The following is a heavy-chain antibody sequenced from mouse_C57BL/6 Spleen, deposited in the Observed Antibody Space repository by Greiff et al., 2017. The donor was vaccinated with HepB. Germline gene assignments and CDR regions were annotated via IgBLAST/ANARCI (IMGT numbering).Heavy chain of an antibody. D-gene: IGHD1-1*01. CDR3: AITTVVEGDY. CDR1: GYTFTSYW. J-gene: IGHJ2*01. Sequence: QVQLQQPGAELVKPGASVKLSCKASGYTFTSYWMHWVKQRPGQGLEWIGMIHPNSGSTNYNEKFKSKATRTVEPASGTAYMQLSRLTSEDSAVYYCAITTVVEGDYWGQGTTLTVSS. V-gene: IGHV1-64*01. CDR2: IHPNSGST.